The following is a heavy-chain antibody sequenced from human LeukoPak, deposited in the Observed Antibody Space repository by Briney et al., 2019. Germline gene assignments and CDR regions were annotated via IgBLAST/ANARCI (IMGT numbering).Heavy chain of an antibody. CDR2: ISSSSYI. CDR3: AREGGYCSGGSCYSASNP. Sequence: PGGSLRLSCAASGFTFSSYSMNWVRQAPGKGLEWVSSISSSSYIYYADSVKGRFTISRDNAKNSLYLQMNSLRAEDTAVYYCAREGGYCSGGSCYSASNPWGQGTLVTVSS. CDR1: GFTFSSYS. D-gene: IGHD2-15*01. J-gene: IGHJ5*02. V-gene: IGHV3-21*01.